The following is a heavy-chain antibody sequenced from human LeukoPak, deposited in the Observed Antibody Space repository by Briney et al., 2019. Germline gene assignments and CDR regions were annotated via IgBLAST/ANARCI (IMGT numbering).Heavy chain of an antibody. CDR3: ARWGSAVADY. Sequence: GASVKVSCKASGYTFTGYYSHWVRQAPGQGLEWMGWINPNSGDTNYAQRFQGRVTMTRDRSITTAYMELSRLTSDDTAVYYCARWGSAVADYWGQGTLVTVSS. V-gene: IGHV1-2*02. CDR1: GYTFTGYY. CDR2: INPNSGDT. J-gene: IGHJ4*02. D-gene: IGHD6-19*01.